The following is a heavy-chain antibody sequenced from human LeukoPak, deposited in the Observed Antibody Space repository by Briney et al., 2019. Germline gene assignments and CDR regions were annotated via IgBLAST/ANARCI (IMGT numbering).Heavy chain of an antibody. V-gene: IGHV4-39*01. J-gene: IGHJ4*02. CDR3: ARHTH. CDR1: GGSISSYY. CDR2: IYYSGST. Sequence: SETLSLTCAVYGGSISSYYWSWIRQPPGKGLEWIGSIYYSGSTYYNPSLKSRVTISVDTSKNQFSLKLSSVTAADTAVYYCARHTHWGQGTLVTVSS.